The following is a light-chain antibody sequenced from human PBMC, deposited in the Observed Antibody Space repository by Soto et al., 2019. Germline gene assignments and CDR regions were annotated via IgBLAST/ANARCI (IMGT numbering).Light chain of an antibody. CDR3: QQYGSSPPST. CDR2: GAS. J-gene: IGKJ3*01. CDR1: QSVSSSY. V-gene: IGKV3-20*01. Sequence: EIVLTQSPGTLSLSPGERATLSCRASQSVSSSYLAWYQQKPGQAPRLLIYGASSRATGIPDRFSGSGSGTDFTLTISRLEPEDFAGYYCQQYGSSPPSTFGPGTKVDIK.